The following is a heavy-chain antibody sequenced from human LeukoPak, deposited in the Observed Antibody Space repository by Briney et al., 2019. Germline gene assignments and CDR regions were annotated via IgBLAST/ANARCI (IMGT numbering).Heavy chain of an antibody. CDR3: ARSRGYYYDSSGYYDY. D-gene: IGHD3-22*01. CDR2: IYPGDSDT. V-gene: IGHV5-51*01. CDR1: GYSFTSYW. J-gene: IGHJ4*02. Sequence: GGSLEISFQGSGYSFTSYWIGWVRPVPGKGLEWMGIIYPGDSDTRYSPSFQGQVTISADKSISTAYLQWSSLKASDTAMYYCARSRGYYYDSSGYYDYWGQGTLVTVSS.